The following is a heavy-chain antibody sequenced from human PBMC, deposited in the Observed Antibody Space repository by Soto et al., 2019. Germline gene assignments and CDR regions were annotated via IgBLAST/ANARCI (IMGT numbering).Heavy chain of an antibody. CDR1: GGSISSYY. Sequence: PSETLSLTCTVSGGSISSYYWSWIRQPPGKGLEWIGYIYYSGSTNYNPSLKSRVTISVDTSKNQFSLKLSSVTAADTAVYYCARGLNYFFDYWGQGTLVTVSS. V-gene: IGHV4-59*01. CDR3: ARGLNYFFDY. D-gene: IGHD1-20*01. J-gene: IGHJ4*02. CDR2: IYYSGST.